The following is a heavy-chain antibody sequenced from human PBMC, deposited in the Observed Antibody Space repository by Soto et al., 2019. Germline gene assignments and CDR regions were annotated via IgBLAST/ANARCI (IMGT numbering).Heavy chain of an antibody. CDR3: TRGIASTHYYYGMDV. CDR1: GYTFISYY. Sequence: QVQLVQSGAEVKKPGASVKFSCKASGYTFISYYIHWVRQAPGQGLEWMALIDPSGGRTSYAQQXQXXXTXARDTSTGTVYMELSSLRSEDTAVYYCTRGIASTHYYYGMDVWGQGTTVTVSS. CDR2: IDPSGGRT. J-gene: IGHJ6*02. V-gene: IGHV1-46*03. D-gene: IGHD3-3*02.